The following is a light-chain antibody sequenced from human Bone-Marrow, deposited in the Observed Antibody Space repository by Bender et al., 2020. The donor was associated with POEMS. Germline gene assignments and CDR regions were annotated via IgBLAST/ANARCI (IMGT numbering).Light chain of an antibody. CDR2: DVS. V-gene: IGLV2-14*03. J-gene: IGLJ3*02. CDR1: SSDIGGYNY. Sequence: QSALTQPASVSGSPGQSITISCTGTSSDIGGYNYVSWYQQHPGKAPKLVLYDVSSRPSGVSNRFSGSKSGTSASLAITGLQAEDEGDYYCQSYDNSLGGLVFGGGTKLTVL. CDR3: QSYDNSLGGLV.